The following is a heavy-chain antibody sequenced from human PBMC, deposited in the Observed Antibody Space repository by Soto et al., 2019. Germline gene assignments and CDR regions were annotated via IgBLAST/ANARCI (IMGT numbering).Heavy chain of an antibody. CDR3: ARGFYDSRGDSSPFDF. J-gene: IGHJ4*02. CDR2: ISDNGAT. CDR1: GDYISANY. D-gene: IGHD3-22*01. V-gene: IGHV4-59*01. Sequence: PSETLSLTCTVSGDYISANYWNWIRQSPGDGLQWIAFISDNGATNYNPSLESRVTISMDTSKNQFSLKLSSVTAADTALYYCARGFYDSRGDSSPFDFWGQGILVTVSS.